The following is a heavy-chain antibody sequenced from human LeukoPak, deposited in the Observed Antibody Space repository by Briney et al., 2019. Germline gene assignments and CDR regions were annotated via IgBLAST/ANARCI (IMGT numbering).Heavy chain of an antibody. Sequence: ASVKVSCKASGGTFSSYAISWVRQAPGQGLEWMGGIIPIFGTANYAQKFQGRVTITTVESTSTAYMELSSLRSEGTAVYYCARDSDSSGWATFDYWGQGTLVTVSS. CDR3: ARDSDSSGWATFDY. V-gene: IGHV1-69*05. J-gene: IGHJ4*02. CDR2: IIPIFGTA. D-gene: IGHD6-19*01. CDR1: GGTFSSYA.